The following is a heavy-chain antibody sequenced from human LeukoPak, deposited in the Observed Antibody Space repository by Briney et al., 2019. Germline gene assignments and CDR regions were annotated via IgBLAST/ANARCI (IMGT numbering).Heavy chain of an antibody. D-gene: IGHD3-9*01. V-gene: IGHV1-3*03. CDR3: ARLDRRDAFDI. CDR2: INAGNGNT. CDR1: GYTFTSYA. Sequence: ASVKVSCKASGYTFTSYAMHWVRQAPGQRLEWMGWINAGNGNTKCSQEFQGRVTITRDTSASTAYMELSSLRSEDMAVYYCARLDRRDAFDIWGQGTMVTVSS. J-gene: IGHJ3*02.